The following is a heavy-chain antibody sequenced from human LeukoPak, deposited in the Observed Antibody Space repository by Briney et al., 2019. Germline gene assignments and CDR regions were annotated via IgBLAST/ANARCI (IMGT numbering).Heavy chain of an antibody. J-gene: IGHJ4*02. Sequence: SETLSLTCAVYGESSFSSYYWSWIRQTPGGALDWIGEINHSGYTNYNPSLKSRVTLSIDTSKNQFSLRLNSVTAADTAVYYCSRQVVGNDYWGQGTLVTVSS. CDR3: SRQVVGNDY. V-gene: IGHV4-34*01. CDR1: GESSFSSYY. CDR2: INHSGYT. D-gene: IGHD3-22*01.